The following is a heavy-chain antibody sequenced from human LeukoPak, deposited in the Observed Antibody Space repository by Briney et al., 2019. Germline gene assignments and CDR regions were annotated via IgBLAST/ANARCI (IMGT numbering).Heavy chain of an antibody. V-gene: IGHV4-61*02. CDR1: GGSISSGSYY. CDR2: IYTSGST. CDR3: ARERTDTSMDY. J-gene: IGHJ4*02. Sequence: SETLSLTCTVSGGSISSGSYYWTWIRQPAGKGLEWIGRIYTSGSTNHNPSLKSRVTISLDTSRNQFSLKLISVTAADTAVYFCARERTDTSMDYWGQGTLVTVSS. D-gene: IGHD5-18*01.